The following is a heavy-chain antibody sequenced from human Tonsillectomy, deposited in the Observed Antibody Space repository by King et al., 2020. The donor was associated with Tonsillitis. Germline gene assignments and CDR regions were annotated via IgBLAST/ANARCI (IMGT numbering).Heavy chain of an antibody. CDR2: ISSSSSTI. J-gene: IGHJ3*02. CDR3: ARSVLYGDDAFDI. V-gene: IGHV3-48*01. Sequence: VQLVESGGGLVQPGGSLRLSCAASGFTFSSYSMNWVRQAPGKGLEWVSYISSSSSTIYYADSVKGRFTIYRDNAKNSLYLQMNSLRAEDTAVYYCARSVLYGDDAFDIWGQGTMVTVSS. D-gene: IGHD2-21*02. CDR1: GFTFSSYS.